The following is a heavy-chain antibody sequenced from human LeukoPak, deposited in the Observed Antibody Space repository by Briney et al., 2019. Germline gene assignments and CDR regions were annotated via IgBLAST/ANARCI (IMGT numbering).Heavy chain of an antibody. Sequence: GASVKVSCKASGYTFTSYDINWVRQATGQGLEWMGWMNPNSGNTGYAQKLQGRVTMTTDTSTSTAYMELRSLRSDDTAVYYCARLVNAFDIWGQGTMVAVSS. V-gene: IGHV1-8*01. J-gene: IGHJ3*02. D-gene: IGHD4-23*01. CDR2: MNPNSGNT. CDR3: ARLVNAFDI. CDR1: GYTFTSYD.